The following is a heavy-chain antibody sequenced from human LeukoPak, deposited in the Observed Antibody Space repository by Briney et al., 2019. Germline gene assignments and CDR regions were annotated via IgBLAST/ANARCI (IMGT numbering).Heavy chain of an antibody. CDR2: ISYDASKK. D-gene: IGHD3-22*01. J-gene: IGHJ5*02. V-gene: IGHV3-30*04. Sequence: GGSLRLSCAASGFTFSTYAMHWVRQAPGKGLEWVAAISYDASKKYYADSVKGRFTISRDNSKSALYLQMNSLRAEDTAVYYCARGGLYYYDSRNWFDPWGQGTLVTVSS. CDR1: GFTFSTYA. CDR3: ARGGLYYYDSRNWFDP.